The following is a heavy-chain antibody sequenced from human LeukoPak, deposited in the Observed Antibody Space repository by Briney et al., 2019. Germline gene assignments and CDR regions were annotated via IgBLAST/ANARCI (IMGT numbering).Heavy chain of an antibody. J-gene: IGHJ4*02. CDR2: ISSSSSTI. CDR3: ARAQGGNLLDY. D-gene: IGHD4-23*01. CDR1: GFTFSSYS. Sequence: GGSLRLSCAASGFTFSSYSMNWVRQAPGKGLEWVSYISSSSSTIYYADSVKGRFTISRDNAKNSLYLQMNSLRDKDTAVYYCARAQGGNLLDYWGQGTLVTVSS. V-gene: IGHV3-48*02.